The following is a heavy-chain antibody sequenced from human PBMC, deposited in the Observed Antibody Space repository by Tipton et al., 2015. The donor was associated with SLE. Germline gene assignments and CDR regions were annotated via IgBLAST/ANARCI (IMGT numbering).Heavy chain of an antibody. J-gene: IGHJ4*02. V-gene: IGHV4-30-2*01. CDR1: GGSISSGGYS. CDR3: ARGPSDGLRDY. CDR2: IYHSGST. D-gene: IGHD4-17*01. Sequence: TLSLTCAVSGGSISSGGYSWSWIRQPPGKGLEWIGYIYHSGSTYYNPFLKSRVTISVDRSKNQFSLKLSSVTAADTAVYYCARGPSDGLRDYWGQGTLVTVSS.